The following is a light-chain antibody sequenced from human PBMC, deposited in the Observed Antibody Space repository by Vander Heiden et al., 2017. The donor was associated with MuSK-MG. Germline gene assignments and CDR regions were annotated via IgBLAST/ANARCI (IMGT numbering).Light chain of an antibody. V-gene: IGLV2-23*02. J-gene: IGLJ2*01. CDR3: CSYAGSSTVV. CDR2: EVS. CDR1: SSDVGSYNL. Sequence: PGQSIPISCTGTSSDVGSYNLVSWYQQHPGKAPTLIIYEVSKRPSGVSNRFSGSKSGNTASLTISGLQAEDEADYYCCSYAGSSTVVFGGGTKLTVL.